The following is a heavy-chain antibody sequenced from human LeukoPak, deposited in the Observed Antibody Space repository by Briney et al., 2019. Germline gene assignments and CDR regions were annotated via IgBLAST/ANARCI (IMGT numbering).Heavy chain of an antibody. CDR2: IIPIFGPA. CDR3: ATKGGCGGDCYSSGYFQH. Sequence: ASVKVSCTASGGTFSSYAISWVRQAPGQGLEWMGGIIPIFGPANYAQKFQGRVTITADESTSTAYMELSSLRSEDTAVYYCATKGGCGGDCYSSGYFQHWGQGTLVTVSS. J-gene: IGHJ1*01. D-gene: IGHD2-21*02. CDR1: GGTFSSYA. V-gene: IGHV1-69*13.